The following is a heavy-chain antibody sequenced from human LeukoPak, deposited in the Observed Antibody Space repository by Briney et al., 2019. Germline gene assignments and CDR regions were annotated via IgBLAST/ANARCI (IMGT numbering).Heavy chain of an antibody. J-gene: IGHJ4*02. D-gene: IGHD1-7*01. CDR3: ARDLGRYNWNYDFDY. CDR1: GFTFSSYA. CDR2: TSYDGSNK. V-gene: IGHV3-30-3*01. Sequence: GGSLRLSCAASGFTFSSYAMHWVRQAPGKGLEWVAVTSYDGSNKYYADSVKGRFTISRDNSKNTLYLQMNSLRAEDTAVYYCARDLGRYNWNYDFDYWGQGTLVTVSS.